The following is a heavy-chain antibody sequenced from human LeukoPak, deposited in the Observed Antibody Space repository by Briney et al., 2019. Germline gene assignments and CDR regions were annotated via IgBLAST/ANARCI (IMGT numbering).Heavy chain of an antibody. CDR2: ISYDGSNK. D-gene: IGHD4-11*01. Sequence: GGSLRLSCAASGFTFSSYGMHWVRQAPGKGLEWVAVISYDGSNKYYADSVKGRFTISRDNSKNTLYLQMNSLRAEDTAVYYCARRGEYSNLNYLEYWGQGTLVTVSS. V-gene: IGHV3-30*03. CDR1: GFTFSSYG. CDR3: ARRGEYSNLNYLEY. J-gene: IGHJ4*02.